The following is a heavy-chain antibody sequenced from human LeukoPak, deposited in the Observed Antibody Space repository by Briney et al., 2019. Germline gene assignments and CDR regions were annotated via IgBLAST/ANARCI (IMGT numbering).Heavy chain of an antibody. CDR3: AKEGGAAAVAGLFEY. CDR2: ISGSGGST. CDR1: GSTFSSYA. J-gene: IGHJ4*02. Sequence: GGSLRLSCAASGSTFSSYAMSWVRQAPGKGLEWGSAISGSGGSTYYADSVKGRFTISRDNSKNTVYLQVNSLRAKDTAVYYCAKEGGAAAVAGLFEYWGQGTLVTVSS. D-gene: IGHD6-19*01. V-gene: IGHV3-23*01.